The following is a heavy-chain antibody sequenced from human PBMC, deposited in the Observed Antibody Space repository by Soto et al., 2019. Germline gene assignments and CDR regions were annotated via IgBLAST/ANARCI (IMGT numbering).Heavy chain of an antibody. Sequence: PGGSLRLSCAASGFTFSTYAMTWVRQAPGRGLERVSSISGRGGTTYDAASVKGRFTISRDDSKNTLFLQMNSLRADDTAVYYCAKEGQWLPYYFDYWGPGILVTVSS. CDR3: AKEGQWLPYYFDY. D-gene: IGHD6-19*01. J-gene: IGHJ4*02. CDR1: GFTFSTYA. CDR2: ISGRGGTT. V-gene: IGHV3-23*01.